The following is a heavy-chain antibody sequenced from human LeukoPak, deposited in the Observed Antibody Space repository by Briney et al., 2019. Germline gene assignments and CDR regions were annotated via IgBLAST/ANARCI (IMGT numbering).Heavy chain of an antibody. CDR1: GSSISHNYY. J-gene: IGHJ4*02. CDR2: IYHSGST. V-gene: IGHV4-38-2*02. D-gene: IGHD6-13*01. CDR3: ARDVFSGSSWYVGY. Sequence: SETLSLTCSVSGSSISHNYYWGWVRQPPGKGLEWMGSIYHSGSTYYNPSLRSRVTISVDTSKNQFSLKLSSVTAADTAVYYCARDVFSGSSWYVGYWGQGTLVTVSS.